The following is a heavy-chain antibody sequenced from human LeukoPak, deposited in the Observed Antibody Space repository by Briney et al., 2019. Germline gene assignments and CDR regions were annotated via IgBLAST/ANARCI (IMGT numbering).Heavy chain of an antibody. CDR1: GYKFTDDY. CDR2: INPDSGFT. J-gene: IGHJ4*02. V-gene: IGHV1-2*03. D-gene: IGHD3-16*01. CDR3: APTAEAYTSWWKV. Sequence: LEASVKVSCKASGYKFTDDYMHWVRQAPGQGLEFIGWINPDSGFTNYAQKFKGRVTMTRDTSISTAYLEVRSLTSDDTAVYYCAPTAEAYTSWWKVWGQGTLVTVSS.